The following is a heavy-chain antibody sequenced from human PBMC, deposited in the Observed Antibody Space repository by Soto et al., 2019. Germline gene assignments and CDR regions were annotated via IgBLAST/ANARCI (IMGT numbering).Heavy chain of an antibody. CDR2: IYYSGST. Sequence: PSETLSLTCTVSGGSISSSSYYWGWIRQPPGKGLEWIGSIYYSGSTYYNPSLKSRVTISVDTSKNQFSLKLSSVTAADTAVYYCATAGPYYYGSGTSDLASHYYYYGMDVWGQGTTVT. D-gene: IGHD3-10*01. V-gene: IGHV4-39*01. CDR3: ATAGPYYYGSGTSDLASHYYYYGMDV. CDR1: GGSISSSSYY. J-gene: IGHJ6*02.